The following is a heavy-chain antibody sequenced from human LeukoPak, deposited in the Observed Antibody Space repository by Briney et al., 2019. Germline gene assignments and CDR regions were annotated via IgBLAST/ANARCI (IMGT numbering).Heavy chain of an antibody. D-gene: IGHD5-24*01. J-gene: IGHJ1*01. CDR3: ARRDVDMATITY. Sequence: GASVKVSCKASGYTFISHYINWVRQAPGQGLEWMGIINPNGGSTTYGQKFQGRVTMTRDTSTSTVYMELSSLRSEDTAVYYCARRDVDMATITYWGQGTLVTVSS. CDR2: INPNGGST. V-gene: IGHV1-46*01. CDR1: GYTFISHY.